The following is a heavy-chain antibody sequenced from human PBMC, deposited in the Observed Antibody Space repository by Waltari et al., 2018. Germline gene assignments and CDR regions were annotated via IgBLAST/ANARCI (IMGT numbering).Heavy chain of an antibody. Sequence: QVQLVESGGGVVQPGGSLRLSCAASGFPFSSYGMPWVRQAPGKGLEWVAFIRYDGSNKYYADSVKGRFTISRDNSKNTLYLQMNSLRAEDTAVYYCAKDVWELLRFFGAFDIWGQGTMVTVSS. V-gene: IGHV3-30*02. CDR3: AKDVWELLRFFGAFDI. D-gene: IGHD1-26*01. CDR2: IRYDGSNK. J-gene: IGHJ3*02. CDR1: GFPFSSYG.